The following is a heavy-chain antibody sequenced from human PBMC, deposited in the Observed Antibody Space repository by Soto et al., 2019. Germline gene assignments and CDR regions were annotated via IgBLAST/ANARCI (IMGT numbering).Heavy chain of an antibody. V-gene: IGHV3-7*03. CDR1: GFTFSNFW. J-gene: IGHJ4*02. D-gene: IGHD3-9*01. CDR2: IKRDGREK. Sequence: DVQLVQSGGGLVQPGGSLTLACGVSGFTFSNFWMSWVRQTPGKGLEWVANIKRDGREKYYVDSVKGRFTISRDNAKNSLFLQMNSLTVEDSAVYYCARDRQVDILPDDFDCWGQGSLVTVSS. CDR3: ARDRQVDILPDDFDC.